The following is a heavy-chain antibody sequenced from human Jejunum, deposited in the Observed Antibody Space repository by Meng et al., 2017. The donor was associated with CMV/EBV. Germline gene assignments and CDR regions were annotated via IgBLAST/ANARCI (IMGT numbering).Heavy chain of an antibody. CDR1: AGPISGYY. V-gene: IGHV4-4*07. CDR2: IYTSGST. CDR3: ARESGSYYWFDP. D-gene: IGHD1-26*01. J-gene: IGHJ5*02. Sequence: QVLLEESGPGLVKSSETLSLTCFVSAGPISGYYWSWIRQPAGKGLEWIGRIYTSGSTHYNPSLKSRLTMSVDSAKNQISLKLSSVTAADTAVYYCARESGSYYWFDPWGQGTLVTVSS.